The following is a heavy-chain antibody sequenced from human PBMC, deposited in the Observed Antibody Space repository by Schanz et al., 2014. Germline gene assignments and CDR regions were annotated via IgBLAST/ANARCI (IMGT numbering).Heavy chain of an antibody. CDR1: GFTFSDHY. CDR2: ITNKPNNYNT. CDR3: VRLDVHDY. V-gene: IGHV3-72*01. D-gene: IGHD3-16*01. Sequence: EVQLVESGGGMVQPGGSLRLSCAASGFTFSDHYMDWVRQAPGKGLEWVGRITNKPNNYNTEYAASVKGRFTISRDDSRNSLYLQMSSLKTEDTAVYYCVRLDVHDYWVQGTLVTVSA. J-gene: IGHJ4*02.